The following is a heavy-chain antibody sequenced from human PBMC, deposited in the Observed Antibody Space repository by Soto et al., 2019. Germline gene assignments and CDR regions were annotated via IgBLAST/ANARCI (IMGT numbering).Heavy chain of an antibody. D-gene: IGHD3-10*01. Sequence: GGSLRLSCVASGFSFKDVWMNWVRQAPGKGLEWIGRIKSKTDGGSTDYAAPVKGRFSISRDDSKNTLFLQMNSLKIEDTAVYYCTPEEGYGSGTDWFDHWGQGTLVTVSS. CDR3: TPEEGYGSGTDWFDH. J-gene: IGHJ5*02. CDR2: IKSKTDGGST. V-gene: IGHV3-15*01. CDR1: GFSFKDVW.